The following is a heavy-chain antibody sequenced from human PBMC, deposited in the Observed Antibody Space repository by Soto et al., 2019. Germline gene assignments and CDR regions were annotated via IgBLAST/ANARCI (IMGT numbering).Heavy chain of an antibody. CDR2: VNPNTGVT. Sequence: GASVKVSCKASGYTFTDFYMNWVRQAPGQGLEWMGWVNPNTGVTKYAQKFQGRVTMTRDTSINTAYMELSGLTSDDTAVYYCTTLRLDPWGQGTLVTASS. CDR1: GYTFTDFY. CDR3: TTLRLDP. V-gene: IGHV1-2*02. J-gene: IGHJ5*02. D-gene: IGHD3-9*01.